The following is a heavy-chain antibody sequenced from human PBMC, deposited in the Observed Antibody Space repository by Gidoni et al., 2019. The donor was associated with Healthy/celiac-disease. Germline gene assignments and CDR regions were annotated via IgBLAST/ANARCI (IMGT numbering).Heavy chain of an antibody. Sequence: QVQLQESGPGLVKPSETLSLTCTVSGGSISSYYWSWIRQPPGKGLEWIGYIYYSGSTNYNPSLKSRVTISVDTSKNQFSLKLSSVTAADTAVYYCARAVPYDSSPGAFDIWGQGTMVTVSS. CDR2: IYYSGST. V-gene: IGHV4-59*01. CDR1: GGSISSYY. J-gene: IGHJ3*02. D-gene: IGHD3-22*01. CDR3: ARAVPYDSSPGAFDI.